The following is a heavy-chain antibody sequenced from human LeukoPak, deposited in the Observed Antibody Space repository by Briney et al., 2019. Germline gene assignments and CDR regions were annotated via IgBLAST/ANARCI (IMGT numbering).Heavy chain of an antibody. CDR3: PREYYVSSGYRFDY. CDR1: VYTFTGYY. J-gene: IGHJ4*02. V-gene: IGHV1-2*02. Sequence: AAVKVSCKPSVYTFTGYYMFWVRQAPGHPMEWMGWINPNTGGANYAQKFQGRVTMTRDTSISTAYMEPSRLRSDDTAVYYCPREYYVSSGYRFDYWGQGTLVTVSS. CDR2: INPNTGGA. D-gene: IGHD3-22*01.